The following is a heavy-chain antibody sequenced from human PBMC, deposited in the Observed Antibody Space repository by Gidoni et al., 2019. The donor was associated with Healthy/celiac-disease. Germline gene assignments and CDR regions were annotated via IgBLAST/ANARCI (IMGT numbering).Heavy chain of an antibody. J-gene: IGHJ3*02. Sequence: QVPLPESGPGLVKPSQTLSLTFAISCGSISSGGYSWSWIRQPPGKGLAWIGYIYYSGSTYYNPSLKSRVTISVDTSKNQFSLNLSSVTAADTAVYYGARDVPGEDAFDIWGQGTMVTVSS. D-gene: IGHD2-21*01. CDR3: ARDVPGEDAFDI. V-gene: IGHV4-30-4*07. CDR1: CGSISSGGYS. CDR2: IYYSGST.